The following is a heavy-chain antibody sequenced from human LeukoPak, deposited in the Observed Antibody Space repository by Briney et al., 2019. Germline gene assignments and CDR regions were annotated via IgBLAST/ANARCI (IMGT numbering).Heavy chain of an antibody. CDR3: AKDSSLSLISGYYFDY. D-gene: IGHD1-14*01. Sequence: GGSLRLSCAASGFTFSSYAMGWVRQAPGKGLEWVSAISGSGGSTYYADSVEGRFTISRDNSKDTLYLQMNSLRAEDTAVYYCAKDSSLSLISGYYFDYWGQGTLVTVSS. V-gene: IGHV3-23*01. CDR2: ISGSGGST. CDR1: GFTFSSYA. J-gene: IGHJ4*02.